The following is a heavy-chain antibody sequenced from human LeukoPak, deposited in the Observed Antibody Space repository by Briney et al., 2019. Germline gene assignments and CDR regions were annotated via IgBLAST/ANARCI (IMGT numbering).Heavy chain of an antibody. Sequence: KGGESLKISCKGSGYSFTSYWIGWVRQMPGKGLEWMGIIYPGDSDTRYSPSFQGQVTISADKSISTAYLQWSSLKASDTAMYYCARRMVPGKWFGEPDAFDIWGLGTMVTVSS. CDR1: GYSFTSYW. V-gene: IGHV5-51*01. CDR3: ARRMVPGKWFGEPDAFDI. CDR2: IYPGDSDT. D-gene: IGHD3-10*01. J-gene: IGHJ3*02.